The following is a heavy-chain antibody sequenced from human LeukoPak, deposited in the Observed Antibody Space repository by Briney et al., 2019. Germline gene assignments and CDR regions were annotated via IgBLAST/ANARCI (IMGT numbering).Heavy chain of an antibody. CDR2: IKSKTDGGTT. D-gene: IGHD3-22*01. CDR1: GFTFSNAW. CDR3: TTELIPYYYDSSGYYSIDY. Sequence: GGSLRLSCAASGFTFSNAWMSWVRQAPGKGLEWVGRIKSKTDGGTTDYAAPVEGRFTISRDDSKNTLYLQMNSLKTEDTAVYYCTTELIPYYYDSSGYYSIDYWGQGTLVTVSS. V-gene: IGHV3-15*01. J-gene: IGHJ4*02.